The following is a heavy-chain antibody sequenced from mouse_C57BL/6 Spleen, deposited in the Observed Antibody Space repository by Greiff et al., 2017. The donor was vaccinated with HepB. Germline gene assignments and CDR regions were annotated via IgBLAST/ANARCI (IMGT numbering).Heavy chain of an antibody. J-gene: IGHJ2*01. CDR2: IDPSDSYT. V-gene: IGHV1-59*01. CDR1: GYTFTSYW. CDR3: ARSGTGGDY. Sequence: QVQLQQPGAELVRPGTSVKLSCKASGYTFTSYWMHWVKQRPGQGLEWIGVIDPSDSYTNYNQKFKGKATLTVDTSSSTAYMQLSSLTSEDSAVYYCARSGTGGDYWGEGTTLTVSS. D-gene: IGHD4-1*01.